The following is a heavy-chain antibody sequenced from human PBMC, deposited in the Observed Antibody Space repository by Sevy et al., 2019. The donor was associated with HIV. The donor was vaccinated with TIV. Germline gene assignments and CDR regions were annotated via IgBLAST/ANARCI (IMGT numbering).Heavy chain of an antibody. CDR2: ISGSGGST. J-gene: IGHJ4*02. Sequence: GGSLRLSCAASGFTFSSYAMSWVRQAPGKGLEWVSAISGSGGSTYYADSVKGRFTISRDNSKNTLYLQMNSLRAEDTAVYYCAIDHRYYGSGDYWGQGTLVTVSS. CDR1: GFTFSSYA. D-gene: IGHD3-10*01. V-gene: IGHV3-23*01. CDR3: AIDHRYYGSGDY.